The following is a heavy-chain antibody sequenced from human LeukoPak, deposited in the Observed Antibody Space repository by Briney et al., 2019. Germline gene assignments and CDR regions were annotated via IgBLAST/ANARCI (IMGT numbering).Heavy chain of an antibody. Sequence: GGSLRLSCAASGFTFSSYEMNWVRQAPGKGLEWVSYISSSGSTYYADSVKGRFTISRDNSKNTLYLQMNSLRAEDTAVYYCAKSPLTIFGVVNYFDYWGQGTLVTVSS. CDR1: GFTFSSYE. CDR2: ISSSGST. CDR3: AKSPLTIFGVVNYFDY. V-gene: IGHV3-23*01. J-gene: IGHJ4*02. D-gene: IGHD3-3*01.